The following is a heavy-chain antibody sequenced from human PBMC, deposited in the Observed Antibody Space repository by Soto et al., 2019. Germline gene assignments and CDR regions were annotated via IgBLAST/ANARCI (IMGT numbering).Heavy chain of an antibody. CDR3: ARHSAYNWNYDYYYYGMDV. CDR1: GYTFTSYG. CDR2: ISAYNGNT. Sequence: GASVKVSCKASGYTFTSYGISWVREAPGQGLEWMGWISAYNGNTNYAQKLQGRVTMTTDTSTSTAYMELRSLRSDDTAVYYCARHSAYNWNYDYYYYGMDVWGQGTTVTVSS. J-gene: IGHJ6*02. D-gene: IGHD1-7*01. V-gene: IGHV1-18*04.